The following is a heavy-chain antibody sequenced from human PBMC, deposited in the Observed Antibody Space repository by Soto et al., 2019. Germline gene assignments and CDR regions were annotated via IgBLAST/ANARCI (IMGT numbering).Heavy chain of an antibody. Sequence: GESLKISCEGSGYSFTSYWIGWVRQMPGKGLEWMGIIYPGDSDTRYSPSFQGQVTISADKSISTAYLQWSSLKASDTAMYYCARRYCSSTSCYYPDDAFDIWGQGTMVTV. V-gene: IGHV5-51*01. CDR1: GYSFTSYW. J-gene: IGHJ3*02. CDR3: ARRYCSSTSCYYPDDAFDI. CDR2: IYPGDSDT. D-gene: IGHD2-2*01.